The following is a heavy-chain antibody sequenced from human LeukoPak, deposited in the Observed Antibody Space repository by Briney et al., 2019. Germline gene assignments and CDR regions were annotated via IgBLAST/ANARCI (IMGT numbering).Heavy chain of an antibody. Sequence: ASVTVSCKTSGYTCTNHYLHWVRQAPGQGLEWMVVINPGDGGTNYAQKFQGRLTMTRDTSTSTVYMELISLRSEDTAVFYCTRLGQLVFDYWGQGTLVTVSS. V-gene: IGHV1-46*03. CDR3: TRLGQLVFDY. J-gene: IGHJ4*02. CDR1: GYTCTNHY. D-gene: IGHD6-6*01. CDR2: INPGDGGT.